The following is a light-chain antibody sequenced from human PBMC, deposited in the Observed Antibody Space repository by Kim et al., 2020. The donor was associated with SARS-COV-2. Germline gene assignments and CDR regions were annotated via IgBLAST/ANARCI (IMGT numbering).Light chain of an antibody. V-gene: IGKV3-15*01. CDR2: GAS. Sequence: PGERATLSCRASQSVSSDLAWYQQKPGQAPRLLIYGASTRATGIPARFSGSGSGTEFTLTISSLQSEDFAVYYCQQYNNWPPRYSFGQGTKLEI. CDR3: QQYNNWPPRYS. J-gene: IGKJ2*03. CDR1: QSVSSD.